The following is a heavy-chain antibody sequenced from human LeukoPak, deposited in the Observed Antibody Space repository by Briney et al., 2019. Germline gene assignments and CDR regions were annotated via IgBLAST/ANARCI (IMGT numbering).Heavy chain of an antibody. CDR2: INPNSGGT. D-gene: IGHD6-13*01. CDR1: GYTFTGYY. J-gene: IGHJ4*02. CDR3: AVAGYSSSWSMVDY. V-gene: IGHV1-2*02. Sequence: ASVKVSCKASGYTFTGYYMHWVRQAPGQGLEWMGWINPNSGGTDYAQKFQGRVTMTRDTSISTAYMELSRLRSDDTAVYYCAVAGYSSSWSMVDYWGQGTLVTVSS.